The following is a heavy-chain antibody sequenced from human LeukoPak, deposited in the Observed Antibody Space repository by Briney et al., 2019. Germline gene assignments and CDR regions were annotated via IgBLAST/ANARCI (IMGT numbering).Heavy chain of an antibody. D-gene: IGHD4-17*01. CDR1: GYTFTGYY. V-gene: IGHV1-2*06. CDR3: ALSTVTTDY. Sequence: ASVKVSCKASGYTFTGYYMHWVRQAPGQGLEWMGRINPNSGGTNYAQKFQGRVTMTRNTSISTAYMELSSLRSEDTAVYYCALSTVTTDYWGQGTLVTVSS. CDR2: INPNSGGT. J-gene: IGHJ4*02.